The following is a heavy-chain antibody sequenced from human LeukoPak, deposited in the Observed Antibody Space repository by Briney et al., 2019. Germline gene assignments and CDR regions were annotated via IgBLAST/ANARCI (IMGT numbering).Heavy chain of an antibody. V-gene: IGHV4-61*02. Sequence: SETLSLTCTVSGGSISSGSYYWTWIRQPAGKGLEWIGRIDTSGNTNYKPSLKSRVTMSVDTSKNQFSLKLSSVTAADTAVYYCARVSSSWYQDWYFDLWGRGTLVTVSS. CDR3: ARVSSSWYQDWYFDL. J-gene: IGHJ2*01. CDR2: IDTSGNT. CDR1: GGSISSGSYY. D-gene: IGHD6-13*01.